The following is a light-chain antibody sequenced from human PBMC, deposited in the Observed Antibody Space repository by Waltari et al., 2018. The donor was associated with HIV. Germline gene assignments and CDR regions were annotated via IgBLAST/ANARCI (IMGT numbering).Light chain of an antibody. J-gene: IGKJ2*01. Sequence: DIQMTQSPASLSASVGDRVTITCRAGQDISTWLAWYQQKPGKPPKSLIYDAFSVQSGVPSRFTGAGSGTEFTLTISSLQPDDFATYYCQQYQSYPYTFAQGTKVEI. V-gene: IGKV1D-16*01. CDR3: QQYQSYPYT. CDR1: QDISTW. CDR2: DAF.